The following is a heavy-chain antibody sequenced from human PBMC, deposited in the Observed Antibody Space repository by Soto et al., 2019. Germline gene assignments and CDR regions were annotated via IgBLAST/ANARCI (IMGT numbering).Heavy chain of an antibody. D-gene: IGHD4-17*01. Sequence: PGGSLRLSCAASGFTFSSYGMHWVRQAPGKGLERVAVISYDGSNKYYADSVKGRFTISRDNSKNTLYLQMNSLRAEDTAVYYCAKDPLDYGDAFDIWGQGTMVTVSS. CDR1: GFTFSSYG. CDR2: ISYDGSNK. J-gene: IGHJ3*02. V-gene: IGHV3-30*18. CDR3: AKDPLDYGDAFDI.